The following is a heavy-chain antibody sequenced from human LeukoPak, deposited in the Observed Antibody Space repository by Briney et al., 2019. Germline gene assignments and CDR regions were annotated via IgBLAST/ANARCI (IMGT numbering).Heavy chain of an antibody. CDR2: IGTAGDT. D-gene: IGHD3-22*01. CDR3: ARVQGPNSSGYPNACDI. CDR1: GFTFSSYY. V-gene: IGHV3-13*01. Sequence: GGSLRLSCAASGFTFSSYYMHWVRQATGKGLEWVSAIGTAGDTYYPGAVKGRCTISRENAKNSLYLQMNSLRAEDTAVYYCARVQGPNSSGYPNACDIWGQGTMVTVSS. J-gene: IGHJ3*02.